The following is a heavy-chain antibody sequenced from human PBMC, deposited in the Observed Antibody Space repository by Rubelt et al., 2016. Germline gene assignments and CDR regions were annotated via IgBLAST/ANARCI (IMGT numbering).Heavy chain of an antibody. CDR2: IIPIFGTA. CDR3: ARDLRGGGEQWLAYYFDY. J-gene: IGHJ4*02. V-gene: IGHV1-69*01. CDR1: GGTFSSYA. D-gene: IGHD6-19*01. Sequence: QVQLVQSGAEVKKPGSSVKVSCKASGGTFSSYAISWVRQAPGQGLEWMGGIIPIFGTANYAQKFQGRVTITADESTSTAHMELSSLRSEDTAVYYCARDLRGGGEQWLAYYFDYWGQGTLVTVSS.